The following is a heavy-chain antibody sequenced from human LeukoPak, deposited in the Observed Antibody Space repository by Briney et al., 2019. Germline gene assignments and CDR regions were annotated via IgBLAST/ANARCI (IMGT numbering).Heavy chain of an antibody. CDR1: GFSFSSYS. Sequence: GGSLRLSCAASGFSFSSYSMNWVRQAPGKGLEWVSAISGSGGSTYYADSVKGRFTISRDNSKNTLYLQMNSLRAEDTAVYYCAKDGLRFLEWLLFGYFDYWGQGTLVTVSS. J-gene: IGHJ4*02. V-gene: IGHV3-23*01. D-gene: IGHD3-3*01. CDR2: ISGSGGST. CDR3: AKDGLRFLEWLLFGYFDY.